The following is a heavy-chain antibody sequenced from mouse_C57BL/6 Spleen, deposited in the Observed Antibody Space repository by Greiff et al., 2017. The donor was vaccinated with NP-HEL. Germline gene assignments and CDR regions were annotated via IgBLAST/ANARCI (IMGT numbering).Heavy chain of an antibody. Sequence: QVQLKESGAELVKPGASVKMSCKASGYTFTTYPIEWMKQNHGQSLEWIGNFHPYNDDTKYNEKFKGKATLTVEKSSSTVYLELSRLTSDDSAVYYCARGENDYDRYFDYWGQGTTLTVSS. D-gene: IGHD2-4*01. V-gene: IGHV1-47*01. J-gene: IGHJ2*01. CDR1: GYTFTTYP. CDR2: FHPYNDDT. CDR3: ARGENDYDRYFDY.